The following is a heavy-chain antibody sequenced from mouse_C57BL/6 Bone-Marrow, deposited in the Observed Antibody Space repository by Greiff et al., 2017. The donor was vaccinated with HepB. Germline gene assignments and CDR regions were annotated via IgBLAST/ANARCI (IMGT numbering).Heavy chain of an antibody. J-gene: IGHJ2*01. D-gene: IGHD1-1*01. CDR3: ASGGITTVVAPDY. V-gene: IGHV1-85*01. CDR2: IYPRDGST. CDR1: GYTFTSYD. Sequence: VQLQQSGPELVKPGASVKLSCKASGYTFTSYDINWVKQRPGQGLEWIGWIYPRDGSTKYNEKFKGKATLTVDTSSSTAYMELHSLTSEDSAVYFCASGGITTVVAPDYWGQGTTRTVSS.